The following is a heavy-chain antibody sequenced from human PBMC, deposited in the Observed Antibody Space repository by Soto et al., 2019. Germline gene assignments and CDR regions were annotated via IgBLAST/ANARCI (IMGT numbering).Heavy chain of an antibody. CDR1: GGSFSSYA. V-gene: IGHV1-69*01. J-gene: IGHJ6*02. CDR3: ARDLRAAGRHGMDV. D-gene: IGHD6-13*01. CDR2: IIPIVGTG. Sequence: QVQLVQSGAEVKKPGSSVKVSCKASGGSFSSYAISWVRQAPGQGLEWMGGIIPIVGTGNYAQNFQGRVTFSADESTSTAYMELPSPSSEDPAMYYCARDLRAAGRHGMDVWGQGTRLTGSS.